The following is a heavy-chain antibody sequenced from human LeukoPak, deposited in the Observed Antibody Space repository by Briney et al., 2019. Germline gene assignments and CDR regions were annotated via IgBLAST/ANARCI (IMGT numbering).Heavy chain of an antibody. CDR1: GLTFSSYS. CDR2: ISSSSNYI. CDR3: ARVPHAMVRGVIITEFYFDY. D-gene: IGHD3-10*01. J-gene: IGHJ4*02. Sequence: PGGSLSLSCAASGLTFSSYSMNWVRQAPGKDLEWVSSISSSSNYIYYADSVKGRFTISRDNAKNSLYLQMNSLRAEDTAVYYCARVPHAMVRGVIITEFYFDYWGQGTLVTVSS. V-gene: IGHV3-21*01.